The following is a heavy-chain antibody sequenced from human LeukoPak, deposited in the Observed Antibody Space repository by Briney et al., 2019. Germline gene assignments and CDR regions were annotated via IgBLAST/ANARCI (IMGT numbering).Heavy chain of an antibody. CDR2: INHSGST. V-gene: IGHV4-34*01. CDR3: ARGGIAEGLYYFDY. J-gene: IGHJ4*02. Sequence: SETLSLTCAVYGGSFSGYYWSWIRQPPGKGLEWIGEINHSGSTNYNPSLKSRVTISVDTSKNQFSLKLSSVTAADTAVYYCARGGIAEGLYYFDYWGQGTLVTVSS. D-gene: IGHD6-13*01. CDR1: GGSFSGYY.